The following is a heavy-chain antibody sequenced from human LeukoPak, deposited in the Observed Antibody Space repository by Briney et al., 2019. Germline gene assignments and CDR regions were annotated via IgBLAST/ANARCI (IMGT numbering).Heavy chain of an antibody. V-gene: IGHV5-51*01. CDR1: GYNSITYW. Sequence: GESLKISCKSSGYNSITYWIGWVRQMPGKGLEWMGIIYPGDSDTRYSPSFQGQVTISVDKSISTAYLQWSSLKASDTAMYYCARRAVDFAFDIWGQGTMVTVSS. J-gene: IGHJ3*02. D-gene: IGHD3-3*01. CDR2: IYPGDSDT. CDR3: ARRAVDFAFDI.